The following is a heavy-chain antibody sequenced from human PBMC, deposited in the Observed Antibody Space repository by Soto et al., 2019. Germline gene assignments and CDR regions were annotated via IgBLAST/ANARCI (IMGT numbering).Heavy chain of an antibody. D-gene: IGHD2-15*01. V-gene: IGHV5-10-1*01. CDR2: IDPSDSQT. CDR1: GYSFAGYW. J-gene: IGHJ4*02. Sequence: GESLKISCQGSGYSFAGYWITWVRQKPGKGLEWMGRIDPSDSQTYYSPSFRGHVTISVTKSITTVFLQWSSLRASDTAMYYCARLISDSWTGPNLDYYVDSLGQGTPVTVFS. CDR3: ARLISDSWTGPNLDYYVDS.